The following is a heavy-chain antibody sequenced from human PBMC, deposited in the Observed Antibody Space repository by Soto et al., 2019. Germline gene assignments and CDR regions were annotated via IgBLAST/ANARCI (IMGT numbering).Heavy chain of an antibody. Sequence: PSETLSLTCAVSGGSISSSNWWSGVRQPPGKGLEWIGDIYHSGSTNYNPSLKSRVTISVDTSKNQFSLKLSSVTAADTAVYYCARAQATIVVVGRWGQGTLVTVSS. D-gene: IGHD2-15*01. CDR1: GGSISSSNW. CDR3: ARAQATIVVVGR. V-gene: IGHV4-4*02. J-gene: IGHJ4*02. CDR2: IYHSGST.